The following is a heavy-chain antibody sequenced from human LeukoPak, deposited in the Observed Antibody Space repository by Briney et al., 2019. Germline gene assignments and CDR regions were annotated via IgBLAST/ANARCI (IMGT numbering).Heavy chain of an antibody. CDR3: ARDRGLYYDFWSGYYTDDY. D-gene: IGHD3-3*01. V-gene: IGHV3-21*01. CDR2: ISSSSSYI. CDR1: GFTFSSYS. J-gene: IGHJ4*02. Sequence: GGSPRLSCAASGFTFSSYSMNWVRQAPGKGLEWVSSISSSSSYIYYADSVKGRFTISRDNAKNSLYLQMNSLRAEDTAVHYCARDRGLYYDFWSGYYTDDYWGQGTLVTVSS.